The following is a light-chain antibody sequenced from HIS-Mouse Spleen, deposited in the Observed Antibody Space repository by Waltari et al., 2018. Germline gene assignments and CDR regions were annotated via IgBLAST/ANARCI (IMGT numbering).Light chain of an antibody. Sequence: QSALTQPASVSGSPGQSITISCTGTISDVGGSNYFPWYQQHPGKAPKLMIYEVSNRPSGVSNRFSGSKSGNTASLTISGLQAEDEADYYCSSYTSSSTWVFGGGTKLTVL. CDR3: SSYTSSSTWV. V-gene: IGLV2-14*01. CDR2: EVS. CDR1: ISDVGGSNY. J-gene: IGLJ3*02.